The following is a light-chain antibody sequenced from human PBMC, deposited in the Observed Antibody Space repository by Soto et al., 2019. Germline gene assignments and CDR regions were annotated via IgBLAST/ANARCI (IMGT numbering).Light chain of an antibody. J-gene: IGKJ1*01. CDR3: MQALQTPWT. CDR2: LGS. CDR1: QSLLHSNGYTY. Sequence: DIVMTQSPLSLPVTPGEPASISCRSSQSLLHSNGYTYLDWYLQKPGQSPQLLIYLGSNRASGVPDRFSGSGSGTDFTLKISRVEAEDVGVYYCMQALQTPWTFGQGTKMAIK. V-gene: IGKV2-28*01.